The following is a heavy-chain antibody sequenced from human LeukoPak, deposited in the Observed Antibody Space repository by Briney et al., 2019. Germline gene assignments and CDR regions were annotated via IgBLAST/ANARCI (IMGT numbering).Heavy chain of an antibody. CDR2: INHSGST. D-gene: IGHD3-9*01. Sequence: SETLSLTCAVYGGSFSGYYWSWIRQPPGKGLEWIGEINHSGSTNYNPSLKSRVTISVDTSKNQFSLKLSSVTAADTAVYYCARLPNYDILTGRPLVDYWGQGTLVTVSP. CDR1: GGSFSGYY. V-gene: IGHV4-34*01. J-gene: IGHJ4*02. CDR3: ARLPNYDILTGRPLVDY.